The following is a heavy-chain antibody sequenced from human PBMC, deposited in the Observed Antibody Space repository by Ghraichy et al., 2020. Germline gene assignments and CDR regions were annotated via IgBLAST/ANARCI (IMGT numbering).Heavy chain of an antibody. Sequence: SVKVSCKASGGTFSSYAISWVRQAPGQGLEWMGGIIPIFGTANYAQKFQGRVTITADESTSTAYMELSSLRSEDTAVYYCAKSASDIVVVPAAILWFDPWGQGTLVTVYS. D-gene: IGHD2-2*01. CDR1: GGTFSSYA. J-gene: IGHJ5*02. CDR2: IIPIFGTA. CDR3: AKSASDIVVVPAAILWFDP. V-gene: IGHV1-69*13.